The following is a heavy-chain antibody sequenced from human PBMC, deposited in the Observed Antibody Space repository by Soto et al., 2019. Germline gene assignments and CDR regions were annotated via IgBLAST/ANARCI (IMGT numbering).Heavy chain of an antibody. CDR2: ISDGGGST. Sequence: GGSLRLSCAASGFSFSSYAMSWVRQAPGKGLEWVSSISDGGGSTNYADSVRGRFTIARDRSKNTLYLHMISLRAEDTAVYYCAKEYCAADCDLDFWGQGALVTVSS. J-gene: IGHJ4*02. V-gene: IGHV3-23*01. CDR1: GFSFSSYA. D-gene: IGHD2-21*02. CDR3: AKEYCAADCDLDF.